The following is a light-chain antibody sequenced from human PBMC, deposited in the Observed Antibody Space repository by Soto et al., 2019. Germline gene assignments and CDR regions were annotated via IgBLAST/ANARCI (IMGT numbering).Light chain of an antibody. CDR3: SSYTSSSTGF. CDR1: SSDVGGYNY. J-gene: IGLJ1*01. CDR2: DVT. V-gene: IGLV2-14*03. Sequence: QSALTQPASVSGSPGQSITISCTGTSSDVGGYNYVSWYQQHPGKAPKLMIYDVTNRPSGVSNRFSGSKSGNTASLTISGLQAEDEADYYCSSYTSSSTGFFGTGTKVTVL.